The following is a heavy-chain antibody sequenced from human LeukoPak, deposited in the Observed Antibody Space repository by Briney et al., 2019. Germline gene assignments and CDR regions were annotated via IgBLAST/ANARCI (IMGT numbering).Heavy chain of an antibody. CDR1: GFTFSSYS. V-gene: IGHV3-21*01. J-gene: IGHJ4*02. Sequence: PGGSLRLSCAASGFTFSSYSMNWVRQAPGKGLEWVSSISSSSYIYYADSVKGRFTISRDNAKNSLYLQMNSLRAEDTAVYYCARAYEQLWVFFDYWGQGTLVTVSS. D-gene: IGHD5-18*01. CDR2: ISSSSYI. CDR3: ARAYEQLWVFFDY.